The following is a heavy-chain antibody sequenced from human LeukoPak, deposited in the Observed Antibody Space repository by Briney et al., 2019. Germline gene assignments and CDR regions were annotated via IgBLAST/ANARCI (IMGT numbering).Heavy chain of an antibody. CDR3: ASPSSVDLGDAFDI. D-gene: IGHD6-19*01. V-gene: IGHV1-69*13. Sequence: SVKVSCKASGGTFSSYAISWVRQAPGQGLEWMGGIIPIFGTANYAQKFQGRVTITADESTSTAYMELSSLRSEDTAVYYCASPSSVDLGDAFDIWGQGTMVAVSS. CDR1: GGTFSSYA. CDR2: IIPIFGTA. J-gene: IGHJ3*02.